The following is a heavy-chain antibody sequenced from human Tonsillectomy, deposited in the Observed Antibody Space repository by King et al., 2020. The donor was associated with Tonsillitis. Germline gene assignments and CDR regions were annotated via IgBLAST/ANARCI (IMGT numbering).Heavy chain of an antibody. Sequence: DVQLVESGGGLVQPGGSLRLSCAGSGFTSDKYGMHWVRQAPGTGLEWVSGITLVSNKIGYADSVKGRFTISRDNAKNSLYLQMNSLRAEDTALYYCTKDLVPGGADVWGQGTTVTVSS. J-gene: IGHJ6*02. CDR2: ITLVSNKI. V-gene: IGHV3-9*02. CDR1: GFTSDKYG. CDR3: TKDLVPGGADV. D-gene: IGHD3-16*01.